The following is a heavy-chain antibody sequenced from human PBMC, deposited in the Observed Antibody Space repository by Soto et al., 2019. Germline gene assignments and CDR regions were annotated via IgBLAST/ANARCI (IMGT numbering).Heavy chain of an antibody. Sequence: QVQLVESGGGVVHPGRSLRLSCAASGFSFSYYGMHWVRQAPGKGLEWVAVISYDGSRQYSADSVKGRFIISRDNSNNTLYLQLNSLRAEDTAVYYCAKGRDYRGRNRLFVSGAADIWGQGTVVTVSS. CDR1: GFSFSYYG. V-gene: IGHV3-30*18. J-gene: IGHJ3*02. CDR2: ISYDGSRQ. D-gene: IGHD1-26*01. CDR3: AKGRDYRGRNRLFVSGAADI.